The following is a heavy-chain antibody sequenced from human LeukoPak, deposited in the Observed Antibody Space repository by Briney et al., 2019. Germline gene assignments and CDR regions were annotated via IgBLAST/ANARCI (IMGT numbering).Heavy chain of an antibody. J-gene: IGHJ5*02. V-gene: IGHV1-46*01. CDR2: INPSGGST. Sequence: ASVKVSCKASGYTFTSYYMHWVRQAPGQGLEWMGIINPSGGSTSYAQKFQGRVTMTRDTSISTAYMELRSLRSDDTAVYYCARVGLALDIVATIVNSVLDPWGQGTLVTVSS. CDR3: ARVGLALDIVATIVNSVLDP. D-gene: IGHD5-12*01. CDR1: GYTFTSYY.